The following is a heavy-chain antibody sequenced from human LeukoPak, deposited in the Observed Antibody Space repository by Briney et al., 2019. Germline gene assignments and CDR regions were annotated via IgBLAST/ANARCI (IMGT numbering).Heavy chain of an antibody. D-gene: IGHD2-15*01. Sequence: GGSLRLSCAASGFTFSSYWMSWVRQAPGKGPEWVANIKQDGSEKYYVDSVKGRFTISRDNAKNSLYLQMNSLRAEDTAVYYCASGDLGYCSGGSCFDIWGQGTMVTVSS. CDR1: GFTFSSYW. J-gene: IGHJ3*02. V-gene: IGHV3-7*01. CDR2: IKQDGSEK. CDR3: ASGDLGYCSGGSCFDI.